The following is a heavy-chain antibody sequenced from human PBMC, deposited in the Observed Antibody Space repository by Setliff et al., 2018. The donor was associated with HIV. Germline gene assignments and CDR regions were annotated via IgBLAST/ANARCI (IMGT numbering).Heavy chain of an antibody. D-gene: IGHD3-16*02. Sequence: SETLSLTCTVSGGSISSSSYYWGWIRQPPGKGLEWIGNIYYSGSTYYNPSLKSRVTISVDTSENQFSLRLNSVTAADTAVYYCARLRGDDYVWGSYRYFDYWGQGTLVTVSS. V-gene: IGHV4-39*01. J-gene: IGHJ4*02. CDR3: ARLRGDDYVWGSYRYFDY. CDR2: IYYSGST. CDR1: GGSISSSSYY.